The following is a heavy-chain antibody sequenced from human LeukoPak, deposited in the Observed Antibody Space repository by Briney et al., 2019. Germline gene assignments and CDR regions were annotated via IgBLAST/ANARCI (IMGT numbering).Heavy chain of an antibody. Sequence: GEPLKISCKGSGYTFTTYWIGWVRQMPGKGLECLGVIYPGDSDTRYSPSFQGQVTISADKSISTAYLQWSSLKASDTAMYYCARRQGYRDPFDPWGQGTLVTVSS. D-gene: IGHD6-13*01. CDR2: IYPGDSDT. CDR3: ARRQGYRDPFDP. CDR1: GYTFTTYW. J-gene: IGHJ5*02. V-gene: IGHV5-51*01.